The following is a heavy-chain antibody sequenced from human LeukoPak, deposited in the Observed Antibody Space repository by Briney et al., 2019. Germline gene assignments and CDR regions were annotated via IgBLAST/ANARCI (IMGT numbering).Heavy chain of an antibody. CDR1: GFTFSSYS. D-gene: IGHD6-19*01. V-gene: IGHV3-48*01. CDR2: ISSSSSTI. CDR3: ARDREAVAAPIDY. J-gene: IGHJ4*02. Sequence: GSLRLSCAASGFTFSSYSMNWVLQAPGKGLEWVSYISSSSSTIYYADSVKGRFTISRDNSKNTLYLQMNSLRVEDTAVYYCARDREAVAAPIDYWGQGTLVTVSS.